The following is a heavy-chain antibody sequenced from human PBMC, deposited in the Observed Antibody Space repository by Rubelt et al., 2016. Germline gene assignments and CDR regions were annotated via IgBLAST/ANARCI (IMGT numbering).Heavy chain of an antibody. V-gene: IGHV1-18*01. J-gene: IGHJ4*02. D-gene: IGHD3-22*01. Sequence: QVQLVQSGAEVKKPGASVKVSCKASGYTFTSYGISWVRQAPGQGLEWMGWISAYNGNTNYAQKLQGRVTRTTETPTSTAYMELMSLRSDDTAVYYCARFAIGGHSSGYLFDYWGQGTLVTVSS. CDR3: ARFAIGGHSSGYLFDY. CDR1: GYTFTSYG. CDR2: ISAYNGNT.